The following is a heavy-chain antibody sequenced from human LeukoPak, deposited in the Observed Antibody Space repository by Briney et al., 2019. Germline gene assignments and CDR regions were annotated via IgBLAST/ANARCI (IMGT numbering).Heavy chain of an antibody. CDR3: VRGDWYFEA. J-gene: IGHJ4*02. Sequence: GGSLRLSCAPSGFTFSDSRMTWVCPAPGKGLQWVANINRDGTEKHILGSVEGRFIISRDNAKKSLYLQMSSLRPQDTAVYFCVRGDWYFEAWGQGTLVTVSS. V-gene: IGHV3-7*04. CDR1: GFTFSDSR. CDR2: INRDGTEK. D-gene: IGHD2-21*01.